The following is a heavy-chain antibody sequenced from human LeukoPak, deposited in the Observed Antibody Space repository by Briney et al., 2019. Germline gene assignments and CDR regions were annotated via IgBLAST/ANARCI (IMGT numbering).Heavy chain of an antibody. Sequence: ASVWVSRKASGYTFTGYYMHWVRQAPGQGLEWMGWINPNSGGTNYAQKFQGRVTMTRDTSISTAYMELSRLRSDDTAVYYCARVRIAVAGNYYFDYWGQGTLVTVSS. CDR2: INPNSGGT. D-gene: IGHD6-19*01. CDR1: GYTFTGYY. V-gene: IGHV1-2*02. CDR3: ARVRIAVAGNYYFDY. J-gene: IGHJ4*02.